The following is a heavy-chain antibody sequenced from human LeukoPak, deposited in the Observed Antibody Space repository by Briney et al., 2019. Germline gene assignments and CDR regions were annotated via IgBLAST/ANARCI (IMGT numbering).Heavy chain of an antibody. Sequence: SETLALTCAVYGRSFSGYYWRWIRHPPGKGLEWIGEINHSGSTNYNPSLKSRVTISVDTSKNQFSLKLSSVSGADTAVYYCASWPPVTIFWLPYGMDVWGKGTTVTVSS. D-gene: IGHD3-9*01. CDR3: ASWPPVTIFWLPYGMDV. CDR1: GRSFSGYY. J-gene: IGHJ6*04. CDR2: INHSGST. V-gene: IGHV4-34*01.